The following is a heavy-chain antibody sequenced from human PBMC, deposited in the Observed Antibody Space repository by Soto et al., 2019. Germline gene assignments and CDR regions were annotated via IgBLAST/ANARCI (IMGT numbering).Heavy chain of an antibody. D-gene: IGHD2-2*01. V-gene: IGHV1-3*01. CDR1: GYTFTSYA. Sequence: EALVKVSCKASGYTFTSYAMHWVRQAPGQRLEWMGWINAGNGNTKYSQKFQGRVTITRDTSASTAYMELSSLRSEDTAVYYCARTDIVVVPAAARGYCFDYWGQGTLVTVSS. J-gene: IGHJ4*02. CDR3: ARTDIVVVPAAARGYCFDY. CDR2: INAGNGNT.